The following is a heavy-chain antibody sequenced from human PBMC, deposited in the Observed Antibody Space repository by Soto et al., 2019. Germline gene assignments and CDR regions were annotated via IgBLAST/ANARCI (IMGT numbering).Heavy chain of an antibody. D-gene: IGHD6-6*01. CDR3: VRGLSSSLDF. CDR2: IYSAGNT. Sequence: EVQLVESGGGLIQPGGSLRLSCAASGFNVSSSYMSWVRQSPGKGLEWVSIIYSAGNTKYADSAKGRFTISRDNSKNTVYFQMDILRADDTAVYYCVRGLSSSLDFWGQGTLVTVSS. J-gene: IGHJ4*02. CDR1: GFNVSSSY. V-gene: IGHV3-53*01.